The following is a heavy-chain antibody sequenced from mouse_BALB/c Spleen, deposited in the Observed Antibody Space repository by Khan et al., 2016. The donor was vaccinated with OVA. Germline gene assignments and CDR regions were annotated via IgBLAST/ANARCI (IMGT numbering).Heavy chain of an antibody. V-gene: IGHV1-5*01. CDR1: GYTFTSYW. CDR3: TRRNWDVAWFAY. J-gene: IGHJ3*01. Sequence: EVQLQQSGTVLARPGASVKMSCKASGYTFTSYWMHWVKQRPGQGLEWIGDISPGNTDTNYNQKFKGKAKLTAVTSTSTAYMELYSLTNEDSAVYYCTRRNWDVAWFAYWGQGTLVTVSA. D-gene: IGHD4-1*01. CDR2: ISPGNTDT.